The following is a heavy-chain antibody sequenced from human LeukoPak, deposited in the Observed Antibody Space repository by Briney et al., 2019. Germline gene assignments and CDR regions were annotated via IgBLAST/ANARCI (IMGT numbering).Heavy chain of an antibody. CDR3: ARQGSSSDY. CDR2: INHSGST. J-gene: IGHJ4*02. CDR1: GGSFSGYY. V-gene: IGHV4-34*01. D-gene: IGHD6-6*01. Sequence: SETLSLTCAVYGGSFSGYYWSWIRQPPGKGLEWIGEINHSGSTYYNPSLKSRVTISVDTSKNQFSLKLSSVTAADTAVYYCARQGSSSDYWGQGTLVTVSS.